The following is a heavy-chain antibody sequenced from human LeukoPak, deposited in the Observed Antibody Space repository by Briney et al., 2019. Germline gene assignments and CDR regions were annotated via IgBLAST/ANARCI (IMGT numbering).Heavy chain of an antibody. V-gene: IGHV4-59*01. J-gene: IGHJ6*02. CDR2: IYYSGST. CDR3: ARDTYCGSTSCYVGDYYYGMDV. CDR1: GGSISSYY. D-gene: IGHD2-2*01. Sequence: SETLSLTCTVSGGSISSYYWSWIRQPPGKGLEWIGYIYYSGSTNYNPSLKSRVTISVDTSKNQFSLKLSSVTAADTAVYYCARDTYCGSTSCYVGDYYYGMDVWGQGTTVTVSS.